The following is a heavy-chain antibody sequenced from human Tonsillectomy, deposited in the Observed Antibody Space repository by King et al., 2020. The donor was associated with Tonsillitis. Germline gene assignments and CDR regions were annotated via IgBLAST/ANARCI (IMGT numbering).Heavy chain of an antibody. CDR3: AKGTLTVVTRPGVDY. J-gene: IGHJ4*02. CDR2: ISGSGDNT. Sequence: VQLVESGGGLVQPGGSLRLSCAASGFTFSSYAMNWARQAPGKGLEWVAPISGSGDNTYYADSVKGRFTISRVSSKNTLYLQMNSLRAEDTAVYYCAKGTLTVVTRPGVDYWGQGTLVTVSS. D-gene: IGHD4-23*01. CDR1: GFTFSSYA. V-gene: IGHV3-23*04.